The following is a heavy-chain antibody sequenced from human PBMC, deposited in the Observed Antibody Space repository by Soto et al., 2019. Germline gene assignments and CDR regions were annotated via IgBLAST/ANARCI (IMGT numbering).Heavy chain of an antibody. Sequence: PGESLKISCKGSGYSFTSYWISWVRQMPGKGLEWMGRIDPSDSYTNYSPSFQGHVTISADKSISTAYLQWSSLKASDTAMYYCARHHFTIGIAAASDYWGHGTLVTVSS. V-gene: IGHV5-10-1*01. J-gene: IGHJ4*01. CDR1: GYSFTSYW. CDR3: ARHHFTIGIAAASDY. CDR2: IDPSDSYT. D-gene: IGHD6-13*01.